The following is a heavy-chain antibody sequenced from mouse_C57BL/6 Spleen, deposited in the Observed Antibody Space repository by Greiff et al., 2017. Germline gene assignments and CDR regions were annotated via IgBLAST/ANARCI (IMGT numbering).Heavy chain of an antibody. D-gene: IGHD1-1*01. CDR3: ARDASLYYGSTHFDY. J-gene: IGHJ2*01. V-gene: IGHV1-82*01. CDR1: GYAFSSSW. Sequence: VQLQESGPELVKPGASVKISCKASGYAFSSSWMNWVKQRPGKGLEWIGRIYPGDGDTNYNGKFKGKATLTADKSSSTAYMQLSSLTSEDSAVYFCARDASLYYGSTHFDYWGQGTTLTGSS. CDR2: IYPGDGDT.